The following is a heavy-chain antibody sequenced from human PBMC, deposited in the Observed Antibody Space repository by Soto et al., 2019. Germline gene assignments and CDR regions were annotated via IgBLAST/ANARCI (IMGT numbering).Heavy chain of an antibody. CDR2: ISWNSGSI. J-gene: IGHJ4*02. D-gene: IGHD5-12*01. CDR3: AKGAVASRGFFDY. CDR1: GFTFDDYA. Sequence: GGSLRLSCAASGFTFDDYAMHWVRQAPGKGLEWVSGISWNSGSIGYADSVKGRFTISRDNAKNSLYLQMNSLRAEDTALYYCAKGAVASRGFFDYSGQGTLVTVSS. V-gene: IGHV3-9*01.